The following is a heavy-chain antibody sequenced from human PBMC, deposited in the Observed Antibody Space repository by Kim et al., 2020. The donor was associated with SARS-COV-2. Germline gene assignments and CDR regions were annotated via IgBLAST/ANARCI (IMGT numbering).Heavy chain of an antibody. V-gene: IGHV3-21*01. CDR3: ARDSYIWGSYRYGGYNWFDP. Sequence: GGSLRLSCAASGFTFSSYSMNWVRQAPGMGLEWVSCISSSSSYIYYADSVKGRFTISRDNAKNSLYLQMNSLRAEDTAVYYCARDSYIWGSYRYGGYNWFDPWGQGTLVTVSS. J-gene: IGHJ5*02. D-gene: IGHD3-16*02. CDR2: ISSSSSYI. CDR1: GFTFSSYS.